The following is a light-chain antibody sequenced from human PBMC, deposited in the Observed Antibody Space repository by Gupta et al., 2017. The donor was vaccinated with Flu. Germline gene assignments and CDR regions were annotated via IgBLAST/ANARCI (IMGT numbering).Light chain of an antibody. CDR2: KAS. J-gene: IGKJ1*01. CDR3: QQDRSSPWT. Sequence: PSTLSASVGDRVTITCRASQTIDSWLAWYQKKPGRAPKSLIYKASSLETGVPSRFSDSGSGTEFSLTISSLQPDDFATYYCQQDRSSPWTFGQGTKVEIK. V-gene: IGKV1-5*03. CDR1: QTIDSW.